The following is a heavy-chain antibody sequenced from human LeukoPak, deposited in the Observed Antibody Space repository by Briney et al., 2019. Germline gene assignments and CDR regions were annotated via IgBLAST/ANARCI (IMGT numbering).Heavy chain of an antibody. CDR2: ISSSGNTI. Sequence: PGGSLRLSCAASGFTFSSYEGNWVRQAPGKGLEWISYISSSGNTIYYADSVKGRFTISRDNSKNTLYLQMNSLRAEDTAVYYCAGDHIAAAGPAVSWGQGTLVTVSS. D-gene: IGHD6-13*01. V-gene: IGHV3-48*03. CDR1: GFTFSSYE. J-gene: IGHJ4*02. CDR3: AGDHIAAAGPAVS.